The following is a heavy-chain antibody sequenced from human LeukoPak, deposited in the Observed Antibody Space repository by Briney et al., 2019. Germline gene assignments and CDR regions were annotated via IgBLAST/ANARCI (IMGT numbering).Heavy chain of an antibody. J-gene: IGHJ4*02. V-gene: IGHV3-23*01. CDR1: GFTFSSYA. CDR3: AKDLIAVAGIGYYFDY. D-gene: IGHD6-19*01. Sequence: GGSLRLSCAASGFTFSSYAMSWVRQAPGKGPEWVSAISGSGGSTYYADSVKGRFTISRDNSKNTLYLQMNSLRAEDTAVYYCAKDLIAVAGIGYYFDYWGQGTLVTVSS. CDR2: ISGSGGST.